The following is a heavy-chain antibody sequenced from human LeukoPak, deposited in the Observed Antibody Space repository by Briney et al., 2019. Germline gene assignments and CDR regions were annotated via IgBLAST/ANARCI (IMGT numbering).Heavy chain of an antibody. D-gene: IGHD1-26*01. Sequence: GGSLRLSCAASGFTFSSYGMHWVRQAPGKGLEWVAFIRYDGSNKYYADSVKGRFTISRDNSKNTLYLQMNSLRAEDAAVYYCAKAWDAYYYYYMDVWGKGTTVTVSS. V-gene: IGHV3-30*02. CDR3: AKAWDAYYYYYMDV. CDR1: GFTFSSYG. J-gene: IGHJ6*03. CDR2: IRYDGSNK.